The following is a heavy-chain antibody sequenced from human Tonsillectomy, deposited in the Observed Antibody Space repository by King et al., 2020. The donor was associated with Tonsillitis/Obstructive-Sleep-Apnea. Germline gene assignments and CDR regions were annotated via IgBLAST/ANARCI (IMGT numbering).Heavy chain of an antibody. CDR2: INTNTGNP. CDR1: GYTFTNYA. CDR3: ARHGIYNWNYYGGNWFDP. Sequence: QLVQSGSELKKPGASMKVSCKASGYTFTNYAMNWVRQAPGQGLEWMGWINTNTGNPTYAQGFTGRFVFSLDTSVSTAYLQISSLKAEDTAVYYCARHGIYNWNYYGGNWFDPWGQGTLVTVSS. J-gene: IGHJ5*02. D-gene: IGHD1-7*01. V-gene: IGHV7-4-1*02.